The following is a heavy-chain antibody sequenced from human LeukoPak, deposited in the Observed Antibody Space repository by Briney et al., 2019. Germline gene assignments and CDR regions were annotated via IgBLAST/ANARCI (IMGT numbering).Heavy chain of an antibody. CDR2: IIPIFGTA. J-gene: IGHJ4*02. CDR3: ARGDDYVWGSPIDY. Sequence: SVKVSCTASGGTFSSYAISWVRQAPGQGLEWMGGIIPIFGTANYAQKFQGRVTITADESTSTAYMELSSLRSEDTAVYYCARGDDYVWGSPIDYWGQGTLVTVSS. V-gene: IGHV1-69*13. CDR1: GGTFSSYA. D-gene: IGHD3-16*01.